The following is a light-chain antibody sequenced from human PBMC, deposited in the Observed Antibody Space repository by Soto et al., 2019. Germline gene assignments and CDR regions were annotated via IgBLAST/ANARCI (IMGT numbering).Light chain of an antibody. Sequence: DIQMTQSPSTLSASVGDRVTITCRASQSISSWLAWYQQKPGKAPKLLIYKASSLESGVPSRFSGSGSGTALTLTIISLQHDDFATYYYQQYNSYSTFGQGTKVEIK. J-gene: IGKJ1*01. V-gene: IGKV1-5*03. CDR2: KAS. CDR3: QQYNSYST. CDR1: QSISSW.